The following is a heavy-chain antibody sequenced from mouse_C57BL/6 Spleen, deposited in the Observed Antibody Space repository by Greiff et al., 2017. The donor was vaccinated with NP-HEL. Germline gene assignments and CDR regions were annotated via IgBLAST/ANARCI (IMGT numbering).Heavy chain of an antibody. CDR1: GYTFTSYW. CDR2: IYPGSGST. V-gene: IGHV1-55*01. Sequence: QVQLQQPGAELVKPGASVKMSCKASGYTFTSYWITWVKQRPGQGLEWIGDIYPGSGSTNYNEKFKSKATLTVDTSSSTAYMQLSSLTSEDSAVYYCARGRLRLREADYWGQGTTLTVSS. CDR3: ARGRLRLREADY. D-gene: IGHD3-2*02. J-gene: IGHJ2*01.